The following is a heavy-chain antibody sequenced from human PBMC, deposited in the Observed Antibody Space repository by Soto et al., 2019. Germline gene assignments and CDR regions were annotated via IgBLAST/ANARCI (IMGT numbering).Heavy chain of an antibody. CDR3: TTDQQGRYWRGAGCYSGQHGMDV. CDR2: IKSKNDGGTT. Sequence: PGGSLRLSCAASAFTLSNAWMSWVRQTPGKGLEWVGHIKSKNDGGTTDYAAPVKGRFTISRDELNNTLYLSMTSLKTEDTAVYYCTTDQQGRYWRGAGCYSGQHGMDVWDLGTTVTVAS. D-gene: IGHD2-15*01. J-gene: IGHJ6*01. V-gene: IGHV3-15*01. CDR1: AFTLSNAW.